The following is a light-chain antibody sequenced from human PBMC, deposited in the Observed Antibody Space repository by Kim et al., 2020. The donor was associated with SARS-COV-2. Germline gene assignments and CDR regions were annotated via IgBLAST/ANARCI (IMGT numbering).Light chain of an antibody. J-gene: IGKJ2*01. V-gene: IGKV1-5*01. CDR3: QQYDSFPFT. CDR2: DAS. CDR1: QNINTW. Sequence: DIQMTQSPSTLSASVGDRVTITCRASQNINTWLAWYHQKPGRPPKLLIYDASSLQGGVTSRFSGSGSGTEFTLTLSGLQPDDFATYYCQQYDSFPFTFGQGTKLEI.